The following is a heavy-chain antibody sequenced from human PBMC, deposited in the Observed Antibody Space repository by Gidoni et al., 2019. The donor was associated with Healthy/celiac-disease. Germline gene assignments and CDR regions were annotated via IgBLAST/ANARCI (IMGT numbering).Heavy chain of an antibody. CDR3: ARASGIAAPWYFDY. D-gene: IGHD6-13*01. CDR2: IWYDGSNK. Sequence: QVQLVESGGGVVQPGRSLRLSCAASGFTFSSYGMHWVRQAPGKGLEWVAVIWYDGSNKYYADSVKGRFTISRDNSKNTLYLQMNSLRAEDTAVYYCARASGIAAPWYFDYWGQGTLVTVSS. J-gene: IGHJ4*02. CDR1: GFTFSSYG. V-gene: IGHV3-33*01.